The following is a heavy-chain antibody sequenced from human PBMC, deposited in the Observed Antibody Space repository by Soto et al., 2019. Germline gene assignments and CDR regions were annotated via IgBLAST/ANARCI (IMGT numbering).Heavy chain of an antibody. CDR3: AREWNPLNWFDP. J-gene: IGHJ5*02. V-gene: IGHV3-48*02. D-gene: IGHD1-1*01. CDR1: GFTVSSYS. CDR2: ISSSSSTI. Sequence: GGSMRLSCAASGFTVSSYSMNWVRQAPGKGLEWVSYISSSSSTIYYADSVKGRFTISRDNAKNPLYLQMNSLRDEDTAVYYCAREWNPLNWFDPWGQGTLVTVSS.